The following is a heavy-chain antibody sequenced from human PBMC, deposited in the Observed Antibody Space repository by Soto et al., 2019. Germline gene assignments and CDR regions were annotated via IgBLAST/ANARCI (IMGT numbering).Heavy chain of an antibody. J-gene: IGHJ1*01. CDR3: ARARAVTTFEYFQH. V-gene: IGHV1-18*01. Sequence: ASVKVSCKASGYTFTSYGISWVRQAPGQGLERMGWISAYNGNTNYAQKLQGRVTMTTDTSTSTAYMELRSLRSDDTAVYYCARARAVTTFEYFQHWGQGTLVTVSS. CDR1: GYTFTSYG. D-gene: IGHD4-17*01. CDR2: ISAYNGNT.